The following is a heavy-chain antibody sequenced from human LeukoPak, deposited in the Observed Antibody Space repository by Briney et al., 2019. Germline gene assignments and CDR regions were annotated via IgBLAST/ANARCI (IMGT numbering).Heavy chain of an antibody. CDR2: ISNRDDRT. J-gene: IGHJ4*02. D-gene: IGHD1-14*01. CDR3: ARARGKVDPFDY. Sequence: GGSLRLSGEVPGLTFRPSAMGWVRQAPGKGLEWVSVISNRDDRTYYADSVKGRFTISRDNSMNTLYLQMNTLRAEDTAVYYCARARGKVDPFDYWGQGTLVTVSS. V-gene: IGHV3-23*01. CDR1: GLTFRPSA.